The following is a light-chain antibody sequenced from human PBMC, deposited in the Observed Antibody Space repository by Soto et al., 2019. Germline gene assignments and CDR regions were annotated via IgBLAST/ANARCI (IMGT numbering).Light chain of an antibody. V-gene: IGLV7-43*01. J-gene: IGLJ3*02. Sequence: QTVVTQEPSLTVSPGGTVTLTCASSTGTITSGFYPSWFQQKPGQAPRPLIYSTSNRHSWTPARFSGSLLGGKAALTLSGVQPEDEAEYYCLLYYGGAQLVFGGGTKVTVL. CDR1: TGTITSGFY. CDR2: STS. CDR3: LLYYGGAQLV.